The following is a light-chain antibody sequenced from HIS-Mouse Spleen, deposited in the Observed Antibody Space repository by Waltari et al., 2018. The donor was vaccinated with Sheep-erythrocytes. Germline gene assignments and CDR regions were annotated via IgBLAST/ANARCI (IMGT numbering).Light chain of an antibody. CDR2: DVS. J-gene: IGLJ1*01. CDR3: CSYAGSYNHV. Sequence: QSALTQPRSVSGSPGQSVPISCTGTSSDVCCYNYVPWYQQHPGKAPKLMIYDVSKRPSGVPDRFSGSKSGNTASLTISGLQAEDEADYYCCSYAGSYNHVFATGTKVTVL. V-gene: IGLV2-11*01. CDR1: SSDVCCYNY.